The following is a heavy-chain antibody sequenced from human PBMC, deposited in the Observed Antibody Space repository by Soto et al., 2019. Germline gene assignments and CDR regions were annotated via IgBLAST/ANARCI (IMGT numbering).Heavy chain of an antibody. J-gene: IGHJ4*02. CDR1: GDSIRSSTYQ. V-gene: IGHV4-39*01. CDR2: AYYSEST. D-gene: IGHD1-1*01. Sequence: PSETLSLTCTVSGDSIRSSTYQWGWIRQPPGRGLAWIGSAYYSESTYYNPSLKSRATIPVDTSKNQFSLKVNPVTAADTAVYYCARHRNGKVEYWGQGTLVTVSS. CDR3: ARHRNGKVEY.